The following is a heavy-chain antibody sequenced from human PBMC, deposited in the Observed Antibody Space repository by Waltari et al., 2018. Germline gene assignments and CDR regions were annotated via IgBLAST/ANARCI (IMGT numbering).Heavy chain of an antibody. CDR1: SASVSSPDYD. J-gene: IGHJ6*02. Sequence: QVQLQESGPRLVEPSETVSLTCTVSSASVSSPDYDWTWIRQPPGKELEWLASIFYSESSNYNPPLQTQATISIVTAQNQFALTLRSVSPADTAVYYCARDMIYGQDNHFGLGVWGQGTTVTVSS. V-gene: IGHV4-61*08. CDR3: ARDMIYGQDNHFGLGV. D-gene: IGHD3-16*01. CDR2: IFYSESS.